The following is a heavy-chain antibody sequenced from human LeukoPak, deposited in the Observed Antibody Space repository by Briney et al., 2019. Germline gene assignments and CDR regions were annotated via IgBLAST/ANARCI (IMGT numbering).Heavy chain of an antibody. CDR2: ISSSSATI. CDR3: ARDVGRDGYTDGWFDP. Sequence: HPGGSLRLSCEASGFIFSTYSMNWVRQSPGKGVEWLSYISSSSATIYYADSVKGRSTISRDNAKNSLYLQMNSLRAEDTAVYYCARDVGRDGYTDGWFDPWGQGTLVTVSS. D-gene: IGHD5-24*01. CDR1: GFIFSTYS. V-gene: IGHV3-48*04. J-gene: IGHJ5*02.